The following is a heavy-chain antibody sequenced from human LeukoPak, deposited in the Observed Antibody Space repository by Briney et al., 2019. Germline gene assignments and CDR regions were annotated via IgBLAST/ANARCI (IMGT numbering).Heavy chain of an antibody. J-gene: IGHJ4*02. CDR3: AKKAQYNGNYPLDY. CDR1: GFTFSNHF. CDR2: IGPNGAST. Sequence: GGSLRLSCSTSGFTFSNHFMHWVRQAPGKGLEYVSSIGPNGASTLYADSVKGRFTISRDNSKNTLYLQMNSLRAEDTALYFCAKKAQYNGNYPLDYWGQGTLVTVSS. V-gene: IGHV3-64*04. D-gene: IGHD1-26*01.